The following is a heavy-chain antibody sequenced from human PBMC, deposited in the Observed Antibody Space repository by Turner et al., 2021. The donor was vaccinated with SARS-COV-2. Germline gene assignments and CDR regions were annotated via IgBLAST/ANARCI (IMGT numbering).Heavy chain of an antibody. V-gene: IGHV3-23*01. CDR3: AKDSCSGDCRKGFGSYFFDY. D-gene: IGHD2-21*02. Sequence: EVQLLESGGGLVQPGGSLRLSCAASGFTFSSYAMTWVRQAPGKGLECVSVSSGSSGSTYYADSVEGRFTISRDNSKNTLYLQMNSLRAEDTAVYYCAKDSCSGDCRKGFGSYFFDYWGQGTLVTVSS. CDR2: SSGSSGST. J-gene: IGHJ4*02. CDR1: GFTFSSYA.